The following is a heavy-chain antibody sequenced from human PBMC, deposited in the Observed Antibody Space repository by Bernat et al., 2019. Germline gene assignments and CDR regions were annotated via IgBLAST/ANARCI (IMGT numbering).Heavy chain of an antibody. V-gene: IGHV3-21*01. J-gene: IGHJ6*02. CDR2: ISSSSCYI. CDR1: GFTFSSYS. D-gene: IGHD6-13*01. Sequence: EVQLVESGGGLVKPGGSLRLSCAASGFTFSSYSMNWVRQAPGKGLEWVSSISSSSCYIYYADSVKGRFTISRDNAKNSLYLQMNSLRAEDTAVYYCARDAALAAAGVYYYYGMDVWGQGTTVTVSS. CDR3: ARDAALAAAGVYYYYGMDV.